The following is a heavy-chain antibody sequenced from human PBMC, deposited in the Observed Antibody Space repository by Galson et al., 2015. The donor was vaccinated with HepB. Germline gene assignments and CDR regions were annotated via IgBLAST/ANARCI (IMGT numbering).Heavy chain of an antibody. Sequence: SVKVSCKASGYTFTSYAMHWVRQAPGQRLEWMGWINAGNGNTKYSRKFQGRVTITRDTSASTAYMELSSLRSEDTAVYYCARVGLTMRFDPWGQGTLVTVSS. CDR2: INAGNGNT. V-gene: IGHV1-3*01. J-gene: IGHJ5*02. CDR3: ARVGLTMRFDP. CDR1: GYTFTSYA. D-gene: IGHD3-3*01.